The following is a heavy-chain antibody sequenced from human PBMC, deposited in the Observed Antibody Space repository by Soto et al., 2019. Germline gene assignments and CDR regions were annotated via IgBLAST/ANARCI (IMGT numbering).Heavy chain of an antibody. V-gene: IGHV1-69*08. D-gene: IGHD2-15*01. CDR1: GGTFSSYT. CDR3: AREGSHCSGGSCYSSY. J-gene: IGHJ4*02. Sequence: QVQLVQSGAEVKKPGSSVKVSCKASGGTFSSYTISWVRQAPGQGLEWMGRIIPILGIANYAQKFHGRVTITADKSTSTAYMELSSLRSEDTAVYYCAREGSHCSGGSCYSSYWGQGTLVTVSS. CDR2: IIPILGIA.